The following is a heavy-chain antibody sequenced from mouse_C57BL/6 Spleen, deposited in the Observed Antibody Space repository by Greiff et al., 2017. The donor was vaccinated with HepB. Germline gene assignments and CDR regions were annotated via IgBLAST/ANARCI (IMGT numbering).Heavy chain of an antibody. CDR3: ARFTTVVANGHYYAMDY. J-gene: IGHJ4*01. D-gene: IGHD1-1*01. CDR2: INPSSGYT. Sequence: VQLQQSGAELARPGASVKMSCKASGYTFTSYTMHWVKQRPGQGLEWIGYINPSSGYTKYNQKFKDKATLTADKSSSTAYMQLSSLTSEDSAVYYVARFTTVVANGHYYAMDYWGQGTSGTVSS. CDR1: GYTFTSYT. V-gene: IGHV1-4*01.